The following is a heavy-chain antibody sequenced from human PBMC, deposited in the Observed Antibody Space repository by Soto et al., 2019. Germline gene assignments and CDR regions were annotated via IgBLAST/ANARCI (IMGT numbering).Heavy chain of an antibody. CDR2: IKQDGSDK. V-gene: IGHV3-7*01. CDR1: GFTFSRYC. Sequence: EVQLVESGGGLVRPGGSLRLSCAASGFTFSRYCMSWVRQAPGKGLEWVATIKQDGSDKYYVDSVRGRFTISRDNAENSLNLQMNSLRAEDTAVYYCTRGGCNSKSHYCFDYWGQGTLVTVSS. CDR3: TRGGCNSKSHYCFDY. J-gene: IGHJ4*02. D-gene: IGHD3-22*01.